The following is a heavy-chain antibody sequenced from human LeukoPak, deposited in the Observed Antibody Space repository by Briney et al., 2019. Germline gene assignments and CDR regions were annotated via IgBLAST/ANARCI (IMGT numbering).Heavy chain of an antibody. CDR1: GFTFSKYG. D-gene: IGHD4-23*01. J-gene: IGHJ4*02. Sequence: GGTLRLSCAASGFTFSKYGMHWVRQAPGKGLEWVAFIRYDGSNKYYADSVKGRFTISRDNSKNTLYLQMNSLRAEDTAVYYCAKDADYGGNSWYDYWGQGTLVTVSS. CDR2: IRYDGSNK. CDR3: AKDADYGGNSWYDY. V-gene: IGHV3-30*02.